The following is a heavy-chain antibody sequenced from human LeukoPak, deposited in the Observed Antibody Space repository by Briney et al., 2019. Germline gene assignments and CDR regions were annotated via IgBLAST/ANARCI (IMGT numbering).Heavy chain of an antibody. V-gene: IGHV4-59*01. Sequence: SETLSLTCTVSGGSISTYFWSWIRQPPGKGLEWIGYIYYSGSTNYNPSLKSRVTISLDTSKNQFSLKLSSVTAADTAVYYCARVSRGNSVRGDYWGQGTLVTVSS. CDR1: GGSISTYF. CDR2: IYYSGST. J-gene: IGHJ4*02. CDR3: ARVSRGNSVRGDY. D-gene: IGHD4-23*01.